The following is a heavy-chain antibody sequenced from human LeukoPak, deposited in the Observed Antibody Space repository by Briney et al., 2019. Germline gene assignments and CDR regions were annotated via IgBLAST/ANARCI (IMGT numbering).Heavy chain of an antibody. V-gene: IGHV1-46*01. CDR3: AGDRRYGSGSYYPDAFDI. CDR1: GYTFTNYY. D-gene: IGHD3-10*01. Sequence: ASVKVSCKASGYTFTNYYIHWVRQAPGQGLEWMGITDPSDGTTRYTQKFQGRVTMTRDTSTSTVFMELSSLRSEDTAVYYCAGDRRYGSGSYYPDAFDIWGQGTMVTVSS. CDR2: TDPSDGTT. J-gene: IGHJ3*02.